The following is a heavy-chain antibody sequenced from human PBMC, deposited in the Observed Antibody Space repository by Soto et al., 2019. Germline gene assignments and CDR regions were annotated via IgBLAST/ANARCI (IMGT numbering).Heavy chain of an antibody. Sequence: EVQLLESGGGLVQPGGSLRLSCAASGFPFSTYAMSWVRQAPGKGLEWVSAISGSAGATYYADSVKGRFTISRDNSKNTLYLQMNSLRAEDTAVYYCAKDLRRGYSAYDADYYSYGMDVWGQGTTVTVSS. J-gene: IGHJ6*02. CDR2: ISGSAGAT. CDR3: AKDLRRGYSAYDADYYSYGMDV. V-gene: IGHV3-23*01. D-gene: IGHD5-12*01. CDR1: GFPFSTYA.